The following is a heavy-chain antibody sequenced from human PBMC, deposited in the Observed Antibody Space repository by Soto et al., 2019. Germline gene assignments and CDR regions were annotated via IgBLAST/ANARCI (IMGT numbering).Heavy chain of an antibody. D-gene: IGHD4-17*01. CDR3: ARGRNYGDYFDY. Sequence: SLTCAVSGGSISSGGYSWSWIRQPPGKGLEWIGYIYHSGSTYYNPSLKSRVTISVDRSKNQFSLKLSSVTAADTAVYYCARGRNYGDYFDYWGQGTLVTVSS. CDR1: GGSISSGGYS. V-gene: IGHV4-30-2*01. J-gene: IGHJ4*02. CDR2: IYHSGST.